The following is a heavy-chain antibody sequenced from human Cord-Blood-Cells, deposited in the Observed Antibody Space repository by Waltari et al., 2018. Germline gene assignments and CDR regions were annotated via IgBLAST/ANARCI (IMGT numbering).Heavy chain of an antibody. J-gene: IGHJ3*02. CDR2: IIPIFGTA. CDR3: ARDLGIAAAGIGYAFDI. CDR1: GGTFSSSA. Sequence: QVQLVPSGAEVKQPGSSVKVSCKASGGTFSSSAICWVRPAPGTGLEWMGGIIPIFGTANYAQKFQGRVTITADESTSTAYMELSSLRSEDTAVYYCARDLGIAAAGIGYAFDIWGQGTMVTVSS. D-gene: IGHD6-13*01. V-gene: IGHV1-69*01.